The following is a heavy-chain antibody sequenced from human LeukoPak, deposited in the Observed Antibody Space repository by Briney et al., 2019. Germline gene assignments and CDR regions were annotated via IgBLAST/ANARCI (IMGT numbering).Heavy chain of an antibody. CDR2: ISGSSSYT. CDR1: GFSFSDSY. CDR3: ARGILKYYGSGPFDY. Sequence: GGSLRLSCAASGFSFSDSYMTWIRQAPGKGLEWVSWISGSSSYTNYADSVKGRFTISRDNAKNSLYLQMNSLRDEDTAVYYCARGILKYYGSGPFDYWGQGTLVTVSS. J-gene: IGHJ4*02. D-gene: IGHD3-10*01. V-gene: IGHV3-11*05.